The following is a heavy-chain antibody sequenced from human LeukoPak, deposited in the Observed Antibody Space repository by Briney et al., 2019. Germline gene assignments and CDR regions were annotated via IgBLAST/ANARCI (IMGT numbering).Heavy chain of an antibody. V-gene: IGHV3-72*01. CDR3: TRVVLVGTTYSYFDY. D-gene: IGHD1-26*01. CDR1: GFTFSTYS. J-gene: IGHJ4*02. Sequence: PGGSLRLSCAASGFTFSTYSMNWVRQAPGKGLEWVGRTRKKTNSYTTEYAASVKGRFTISRDDSKNSLYLQMNSLETEDTAVYYCTRVVLVGTTYSYFDYWGQGTLVTVSS. CDR2: TRKKTNSYTT.